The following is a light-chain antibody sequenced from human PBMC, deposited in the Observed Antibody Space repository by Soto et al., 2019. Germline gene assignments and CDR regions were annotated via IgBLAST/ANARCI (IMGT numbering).Light chain of an antibody. Sequence: EIVMTESPATLSLSLAERPTISCRASQSVRSNLAWYQQKPGQAPRLLIYGASTRATGLPARFSGSGSGTDFTLTISSLQSEDFAVYYRQQYNTWPPIAFGQGTRLEIK. CDR1: QSVRSN. V-gene: IGKV3-15*01. CDR3: QQYNTWPPIA. J-gene: IGKJ5*01. CDR2: GAS.